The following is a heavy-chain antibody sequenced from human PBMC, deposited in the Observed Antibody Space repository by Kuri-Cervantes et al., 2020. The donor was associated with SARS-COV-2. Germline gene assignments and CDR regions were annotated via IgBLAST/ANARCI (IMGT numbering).Heavy chain of an antibody. V-gene: IGHV3-30*02. J-gene: IGHJ4*02. Sequence: GESLKISYAASGFTFSSYGMHWVRQAPGKGLEWVAFLRYDGSNQCYADSVKGRFTISRDNSKNTLYLQMNSLGPEDTAVYYCASITGEGYWGQGTLVTVSS. CDR1: GFTFSSYG. D-gene: IGHD7-27*01. CDR3: ASITGEGY. CDR2: LRYDGSNQ.